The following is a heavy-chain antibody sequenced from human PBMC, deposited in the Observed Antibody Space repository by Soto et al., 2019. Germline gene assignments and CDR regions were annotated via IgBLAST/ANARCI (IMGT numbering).Heavy chain of an antibody. J-gene: IGHJ4*02. Sequence: QVQLQESGPGLVEPSGTLSLTCTVSGASVSSGGWWTWLRQPPGKGLEWIGEIYHSGSTNYNPSLKSRGSMSLDNSKNQFSLRLNYVTAADTALYYCTTKPGVLNFGCQSWGQGTLVTVSS. V-gene: IGHV4-4*02. D-gene: IGHD3-3*01. CDR3: TTKPGVLNFGCQS. CDR2: IYHSGST. CDR1: GASVSSGGW.